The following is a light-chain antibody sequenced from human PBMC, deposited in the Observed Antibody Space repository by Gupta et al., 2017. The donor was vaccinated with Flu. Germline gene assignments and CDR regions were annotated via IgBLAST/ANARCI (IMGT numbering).Light chain of an antibody. CDR3: NSWYSSNNPQVV. CDR1: GLGSYY. Sequence: GDGLGSYYSIWYQQKPGWTPVLVIYSKIIHPPWMVDRRFSGSTCSNAALLTICALAEDEAAYYCNSWYSSNNPQVVFGGGTKLTVL. CDR2: SKI. V-gene: IGLV3-19*01. J-gene: IGLJ2*01.